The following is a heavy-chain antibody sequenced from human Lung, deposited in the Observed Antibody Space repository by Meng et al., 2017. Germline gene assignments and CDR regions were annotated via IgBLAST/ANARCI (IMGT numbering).Heavy chain of an antibody. CDR1: GYNFPDYY. CDR2: INPKSGDT. V-gene: IGHV1-2*06. J-gene: IGHJ4*02. CDR3: ARDEDISAAGKLFGDY. Sequence: QGQLVQVGAEGTKPGASVKVPCKTSGYNFPDYYIHWVRRAPGQGLEWMGRINPKSGDTHYAQKFQARVTMTGDTSISTAYMELSGLRSDDTAMYYCARDEDISAAGKLFGDYWGQGTLVTVSS. D-gene: IGHD6-25*01.